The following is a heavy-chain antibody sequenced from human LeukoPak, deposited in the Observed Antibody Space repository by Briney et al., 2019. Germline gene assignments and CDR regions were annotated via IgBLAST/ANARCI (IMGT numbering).Heavy chain of an antibody. J-gene: IGHJ6*02. CDR1: GFTFSSYE. D-gene: IGHD3-3*01. Sequence: GGSLRLSCAASGFTFSSYEMNWVRQAPGKGLEWVSYISSSGSNIYYADSVKGRLTIYRDNGKNSLYLQMNSLRAEDTAVYYCAREITIFGVVIDTYYYYGMDVWGQGTTVTVSS. V-gene: IGHV3-48*03. CDR3: AREITIFGVVIDTYYYYGMDV. CDR2: ISSSGSNI.